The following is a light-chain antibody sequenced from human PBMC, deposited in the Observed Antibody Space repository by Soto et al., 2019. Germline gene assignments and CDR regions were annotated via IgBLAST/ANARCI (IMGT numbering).Light chain of an antibody. V-gene: IGKV3-20*01. CDR1: QSVSSGY. CDR2: ETS. Sequence: EIVLTQSPGTLSLSPGERATLSCRPSQSVSSGYLAWYQQKPGQPPRVLIYETSSRATGIPDRFSGRGSGTDRSLTISSLEPEDFAVYYYQQYGSSPPVTFGPGTKVDIK. CDR3: QQYGSSPPVT. J-gene: IGKJ3*01.